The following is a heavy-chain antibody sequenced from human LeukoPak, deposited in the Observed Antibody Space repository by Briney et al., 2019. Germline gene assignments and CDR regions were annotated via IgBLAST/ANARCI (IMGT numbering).Heavy chain of an antibody. CDR3: ARGPLIDF. V-gene: IGHV4-4*02. CDR1: GASISSGNW. J-gene: IGHJ4*02. CDR2: IYHSGST. Sequence: SEALSLTCDVSGASISSGNWWSWVRQPPVKGLEWIGDIYHSGSTNYNPSLKSRVTISVDKSKNEFSLRLTSVTAADTAVYYCARGPLIDFWGQGTLVTVSS.